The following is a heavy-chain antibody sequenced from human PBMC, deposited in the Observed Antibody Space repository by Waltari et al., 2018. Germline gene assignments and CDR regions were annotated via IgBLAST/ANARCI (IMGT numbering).Heavy chain of an antibody. V-gene: IGHV1-69*13. Sequence: QVQLVQSGAEVKKPGSSVKVSCKASGGTFSSYAISWVRQAPGQGLEWMGGIIPIFGTANDAQKFQGRVTITADESTSTAYMELSSLRSEDTAVYYCARGKDIVVVVAAPLDAFDIWGQGTMVTVSS. CDR2: IIPIFGTA. CDR3: ARGKDIVVVVAAPLDAFDI. J-gene: IGHJ3*02. CDR1: GGTFSSYA. D-gene: IGHD2-15*01.